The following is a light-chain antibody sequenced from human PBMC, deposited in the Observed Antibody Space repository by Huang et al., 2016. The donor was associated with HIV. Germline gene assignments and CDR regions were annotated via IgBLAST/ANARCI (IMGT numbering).Light chain of an antibody. CDR3: QQRSSGVT. Sequence: IVLTQSPATLSWYPGVRVTLSCRASQSVGNYIAWYQQHPGQSPRLLIYDTSNRATGTPVRFSGSGSGTDFALTISNLESEDFAVYYCQQRSSGVTFGGGTKVQVK. CDR1: QSVGNY. V-gene: IGKV3-11*01. J-gene: IGKJ4*01. CDR2: DTS.